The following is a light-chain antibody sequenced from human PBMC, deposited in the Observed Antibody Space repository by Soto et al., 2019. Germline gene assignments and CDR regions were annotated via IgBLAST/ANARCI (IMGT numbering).Light chain of an antibody. J-gene: IGLJ3*02. V-gene: IGLV2-11*01. Sequence: QSALTQPRSVSGSPGQSVTISCTGTTGDVSAYNFVSWYQLHPDKAPKLMIYDANKRPSGVPDRFSASKSGNTASLTISGLQAEDEADYYCCSYAGSFTWVFGGGTQLTVL. CDR3: CSYAGSFTWV. CDR2: DAN. CDR1: TGDVSAYNF.